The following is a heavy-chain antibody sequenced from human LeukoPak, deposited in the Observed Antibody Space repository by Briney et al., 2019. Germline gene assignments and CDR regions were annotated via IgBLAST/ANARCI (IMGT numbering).Heavy chain of an antibody. CDR3: ARVTGYMAEDYFDY. J-gene: IGHJ4*02. Sequence: PSETLSLTCTVSGGSISSYYWSWIRQPPGKGLEWIGYIYYSGSTNYNPSLKSRVTISVDTSKNQFSLRLSSVTAADTAVYYCARVTGYMAEDYFDYWGQGTLITVSS. D-gene: IGHD6-13*01. CDR1: GGSISSYY. CDR2: IYYSGST. V-gene: IGHV4-59*01.